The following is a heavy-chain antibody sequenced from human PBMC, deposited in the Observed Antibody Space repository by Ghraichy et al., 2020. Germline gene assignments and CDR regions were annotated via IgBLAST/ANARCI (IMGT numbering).Heavy chain of an antibody. CDR3: ARAYSSSWYIQDLYAFDI. V-gene: IGHV3-21*01. J-gene: IGHJ3*02. CDR2: ISSSSSYI. D-gene: IGHD6-13*01. Sequence: GGSLRLSCAASGFTFSSYSMNWVRQAPGKGLEWVSSISSSSSYIYYADSVKGRFTISRDNAKNSLYLQMNSLRAEDTAVYYCARAYSSSWYIQDLYAFDIWGQGTMVTVSS. CDR1: GFTFSSYS.